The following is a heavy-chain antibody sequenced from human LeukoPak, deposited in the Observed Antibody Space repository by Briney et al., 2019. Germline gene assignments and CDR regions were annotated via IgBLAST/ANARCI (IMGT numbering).Heavy chain of an antibody. CDR1: GYTFASYG. J-gene: IGHJ5*02. D-gene: IGHD1-26*01. Sequence: ASVKVSCKASGYTFASYGISWVRQAPGQGLEWMGWISAYNGNTNYAQKLQGRVTMTTDTSTSTAYMELRSLRSDDTAVYYCARSGAVGANNWFDPWDQGTLVTVSS. CDR2: ISAYNGNT. CDR3: ARSGAVGANNWFDP. V-gene: IGHV1-18*01.